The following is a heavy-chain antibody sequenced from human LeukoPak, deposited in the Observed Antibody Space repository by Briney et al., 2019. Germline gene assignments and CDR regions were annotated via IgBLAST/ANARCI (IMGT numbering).Heavy chain of an antibody. J-gene: IGHJ4*02. D-gene: IGHD2-21*01. V-gene: IGHV3-23*01. CDR3: ARGRDYQQHIVVVIAYD. Sequence: GGSLRLSCAASGFTFSSYAMSWVRQAPGKGLEWVSAISGSGGSTYYADSVKGRFTISRDNAKNSLYLQMNSLRAEDTAVYYCARGRDYQQHIVVVIAYDWGQGTLVTVSS. CDR1: GFTFSSYA. CDR2: ISGSGGST.